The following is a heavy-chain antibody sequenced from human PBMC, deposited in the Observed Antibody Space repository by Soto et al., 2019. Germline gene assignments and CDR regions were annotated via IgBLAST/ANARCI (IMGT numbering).Heavy chain of an antibody. Sequence: PSETLSLTCAVYGGSFSGYYWNWIRQSPGKGLEWIGEIDDSGSTNYNPSLKSRVTISLDTSKNQFSLKLSSVTAADTAVYYCARSIDYWGQGTLVTVSS. CDR2: IDDSGST. V-gene: IGHV4-34*01. J-gene: IGHJ4*02. CDR1: GGSFSGYY. CDR3: ARSIDY.